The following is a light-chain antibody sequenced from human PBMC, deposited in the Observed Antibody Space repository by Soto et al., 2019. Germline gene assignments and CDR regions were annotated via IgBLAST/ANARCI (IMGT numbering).Light chain of an antibody. Sequence: EIVLTQSPATLSLSPGERATLSCRASQSVSSYLAWYQQKPGQAPRLLIYDASNRATGIPARFSGSGSGTDFTLTISSLEPEDFAVYYCQLRSNWPSLTFRGGTKVEI. J-gene: IGKJ4*01. CDR3: QLRSNWPSLT. V-gene: IGKV3-11*01. CDR2: DAS. CDR1: QSVSSY.